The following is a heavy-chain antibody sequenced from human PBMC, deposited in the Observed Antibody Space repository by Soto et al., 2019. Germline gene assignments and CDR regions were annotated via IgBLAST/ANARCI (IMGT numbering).Heavy chain of an antibody. J-gene: IGHJ4*02. CDR2: LDYEEGER. CDR1: GYTFTTYG. CDR3: AAGVTTFDY. V-gene: IGHV1-24*01. Sequence: QVQLVQSGAEVKKPGASVKVSCKASGYTFTTYGFSWVRQAPGKGLEWMGSLDYEEGERNFAHRFQGRVTVTEDTSTDTAYMDLSSLKSEDTAVYYCAAGVTTFDYWGQGTLVTVSS. D-gene: IGHD4-17*01.